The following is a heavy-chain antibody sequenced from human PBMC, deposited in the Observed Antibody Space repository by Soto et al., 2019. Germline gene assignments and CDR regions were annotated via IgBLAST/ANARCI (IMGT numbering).Heavy chain of an antibody. CDR3: ARESSEVGIPLLAY. CDR2: IPNSAGST. V-gene: IGHV3-23*01. Sequence: GVPLRHCWGVSDCKFGRHARSWIRQKPGKGLERVACIPNSAGSTNYADSVECRFTLSRDNFKTTLYLHINILRTDDTAVYYCARESSEVGIPLLAYGGQGTLVTVSS. J-gene: IGHJ4*02. CDR1: DCKFGRHA. D-gene: IGHD1-26*01.